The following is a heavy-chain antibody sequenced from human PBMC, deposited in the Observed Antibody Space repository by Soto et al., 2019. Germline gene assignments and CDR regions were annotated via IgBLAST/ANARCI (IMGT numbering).Heavy chain of an antibody. V-gene: IGHV4-31*03. CDR3: ATSYYYDSSGCLDY. J-gene: IGHJ4*02. D-gene: IGHD3-22*01. CDR2: IYYSGST. Sequence: SETLSLTCTVSGGSISSGGYYWSWIRQHPGKGLEWIGYIYYSGSTYYNPSLKSRVTISVDTSKNQFSLKLSSVTAADTAVYYCATSYYYDSSGCLDYWGQGTLVTVSS. CDR1: GGSISSGGYY.